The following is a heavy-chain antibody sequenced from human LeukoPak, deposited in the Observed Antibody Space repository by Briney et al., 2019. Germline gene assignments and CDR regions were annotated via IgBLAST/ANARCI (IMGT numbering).Heavy chain of an antibody. CDR1: GYTFTSYG. CDR3: ARNDPATVLLWFGGIFDY. D-gene: IGHD3-10*01. Sequence: ASVKVSCKASGYTFTSYGISWVRQAPGQGLEWMGWISAYNGNTNYARKLQGRVTMTTDTSTSTAYMELRSLRSDGTAVYYCARNDPATVLLWFGGIFDYWGQGTLVTVSS. CDR2: ISAYNGNT. J-gene: IGHJ4*02. V-gene: IGHV1-18*01.